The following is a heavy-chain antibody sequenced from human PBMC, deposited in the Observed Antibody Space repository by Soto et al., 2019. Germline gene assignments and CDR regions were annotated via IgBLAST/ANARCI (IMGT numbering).Heavy chain of an antibody. V-gene: IGHV3-30-3*01. CDR3: ARARTTRDAFDI. CDR2: ISYDGSNK. D-gene: IGHD1-1*01. J-gene: IGHJ3*02. Sequence: QVQLVESGGGVVQPGRSLRLSCAASGFTFSSYAMHWVRQAPGKGLEWVAVISYDGSNKYYADSVKGRFTISRDNSKNTLYLHMNSLRAEDTAVYYCARARTTRDAFDILCQWTMVTVSS. CDR1: GFTFSSYA.